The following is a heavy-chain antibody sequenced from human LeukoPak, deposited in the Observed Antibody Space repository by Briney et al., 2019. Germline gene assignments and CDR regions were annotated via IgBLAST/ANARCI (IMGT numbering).Heavy chain of an antibody. CDR1: GYTFTSYY. CDR2: INPSGGST. V-gene: IGHV1-46*01. D-gene: IGHD1-26*01. J-gene: IGHJ4*02. CDR3: ARDREELHSFDY. Sequence: ASVKVSCKASGYTFTSYYMHWMRQAPGQGLEWMGIINPSGGSTRYAQKFQGRVTMTRDTSTSTVYMELSSLRSEDTAVYYCARDREELHSFDYWGQGTLVTVSS.